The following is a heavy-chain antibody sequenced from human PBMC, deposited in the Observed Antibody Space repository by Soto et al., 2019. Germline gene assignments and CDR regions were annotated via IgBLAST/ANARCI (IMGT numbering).Heavy chain of an antibody. CDR3: ARGEGGGSPLGMDV. D-gene: IGHD2-15*01. Sequence: ASVKVSCKASGYTFTGYYMHWVRQAPGQGLEWMGWINPNSGGTNYAQKFQGWVTMTRDTSISTAYMELSRLRSDDTAVYYCARGEGGGSPLGMDVWGQGTTVSVSS. CDR2: INPNSGGT. V-gene: IGHV1-2*04. J-gene: IGHJ6*02. CDR1: GYTFTGYY.